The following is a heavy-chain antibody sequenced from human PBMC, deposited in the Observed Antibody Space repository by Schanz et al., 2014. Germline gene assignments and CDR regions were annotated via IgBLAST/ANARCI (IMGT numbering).Heavy chain of an antibody. V-gene: IGHV3-74*02. D-gene: IGHD3-10*01. Sequence: ERLVESGGGVVQPGRSLRLSCAASGFIFSNYGMHWVRQDPGKGLVWVARINSVGSNTDYADSVTGRFTISRDNAKNTLYLQMNSLRAEDTAVYYCAKGRFGELSAFDIWGRGTMVTVSS. CDR3: AKGRFGELSAFDI. J-gene: IGHJ3*02. CDR1: GFIFSNYG. CDR2: INSVGSNT.